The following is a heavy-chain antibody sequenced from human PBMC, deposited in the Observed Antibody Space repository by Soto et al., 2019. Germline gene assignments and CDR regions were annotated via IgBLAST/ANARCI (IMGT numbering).Heavy chain of an antibody. J-gene: IGHJ3*02. D-gene: IGHD3-9*01. CDR2: ISAYNGNT. CDR1: GYTFTSYG. CDR3: ARGLRYFDWLLPKAPFDAFDI. Sequence: ASVKVSCKTSGYTFTSYGISWVRQAPGQGLEWMGWISAYNGNTNYAQKLQGRVTMTTDTSTSTAYMELRSLRSDDTAVYYCARGLRYFDWLLPKAPFDAFDIWGQGTMVTVSS. V-gene: IGHV1-18*01.